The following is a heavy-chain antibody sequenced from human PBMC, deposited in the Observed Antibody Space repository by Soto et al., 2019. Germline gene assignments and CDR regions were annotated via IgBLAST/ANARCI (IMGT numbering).Heavy chain of an antibody. Sequence: QVQLVQSGAEVKKPGASVKVSCKASGYTFTGYYMHWVRQAPGRGLEWMGWINPNSGGTNYAQKFQGWVTMTRDTSISTAYMELSRLRSDDTAVYYCARDLGSGFYWYFDLWGRGTLVTVSS. V-gene: IGHV1-2*04. D-gene: IGHD3-3*01. CDR2: INPNSGGT. CDR3: ARDLGSGFYWYFDL. CDR1: GYTFTGYY. J-gene: IGHJ2*01.